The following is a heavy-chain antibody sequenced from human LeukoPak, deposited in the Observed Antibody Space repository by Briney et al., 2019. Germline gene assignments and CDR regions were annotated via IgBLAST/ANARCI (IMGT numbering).Heavy chain of an antibody. V-gene: IGHV3-11*04. Sequence: GGSLRLSCGVSGFIFSDYYMSWIRQAPGKGLEWLSYISSTGKTKYYADSVKGRFTISRDNAKNSIYLQMNSLRPEDTAVYYCSRDRLGGLDLWGQGTLVTVSS. CDR2: ISSTGKTK. D-gene: IGHD5-12*01. CDR1: GFIFSDYY. J-gene: IGHJ5*02. CDR3: SRDRLGGLDL.